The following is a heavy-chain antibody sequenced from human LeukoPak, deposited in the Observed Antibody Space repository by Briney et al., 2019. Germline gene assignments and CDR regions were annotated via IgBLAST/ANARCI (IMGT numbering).Heavy chain of an antibody. CDR2: IYYSGST. Sequence: SQTLSLTCTVSGGSISSGDYYWSWIRQPPGKGLEWIGYIYYSGSTYYNPSLKSRVTISVDTSKNQFSLKLSSVTAADTAVYYCARDHYGDLLDNRFDPWGQGTLVTVSS. D-gene: IGHD4-17*01. CDR1: GGSISSGDYY. V-gene: IGHV4-30-4*01. CDR3: ARDHYGDLLDNRFDP. J-gene: IGHJ5*02.